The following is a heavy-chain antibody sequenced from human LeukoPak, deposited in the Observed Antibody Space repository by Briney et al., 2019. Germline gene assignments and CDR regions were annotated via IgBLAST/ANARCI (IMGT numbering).Heavy chain of an antibody. V-gene: IGHV1-69*06. Sequence: ASVTVSCTASGGTFSSYAISWVRQAPGQGLEWMGGIIPIFGTANYAQKFQGRVTITADKSTSTAYMELSSLRSEDTAVYYCAREQILTGYYSYYGMDVWGKGTTVTVSS. D-gene: IGHD3-9*01. CDR3: AREQILTGYYSYYGMDV. J-gene: IGHJ6*04. CDR2: IIPIFGTA. CDR1: GGTFSSYA.